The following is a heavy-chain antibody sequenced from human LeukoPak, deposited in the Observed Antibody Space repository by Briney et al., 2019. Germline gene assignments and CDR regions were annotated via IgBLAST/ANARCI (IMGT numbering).Heavy chain of an antibody. CDR2: IYYSGST. CDR1: GGSISSSHYY. V-gene: IGHV4-39*07. D-gene: IGHD3-22*01. CDR3: ARSGYYYKTDYYYYYMDV. Sequence: SETLSLPCSVSGGSISSSHYYWGWIRHPPGKGLEWIGCIYYSGSTYYNPSLKSRVTISVDTSKNQSSLKLSSVTAADTAVYYCARSGYYYKTDYYYYYMDVWGKGTTVTISS. J-gene: IGHJ6*03.